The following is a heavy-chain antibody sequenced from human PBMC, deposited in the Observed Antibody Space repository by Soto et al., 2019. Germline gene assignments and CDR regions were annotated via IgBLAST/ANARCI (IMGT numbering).Heavy chain of an antibody. CDR2: INPGNGNT. Sequence: SGNCSSPAPAYTSPTDGINWVRPAPGRGLEWMGWINPGNGNTKYSQQFQGRVIIDRDRSASTDYMELRSLRSEDKDVYYCARGGYFDSSNYLDYWGLGTLVTVSS. J-gene: IGHJ4*02. V-gene: IGHV1-3*03. CDR3: ARGGYFDSSNYLDY. D-gene: IGHD3-22*01. CDR1: AYTSPTDG.